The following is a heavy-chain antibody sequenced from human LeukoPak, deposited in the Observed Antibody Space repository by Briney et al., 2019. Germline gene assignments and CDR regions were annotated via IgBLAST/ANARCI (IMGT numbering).Heavy chain of an antibody. D-gene: IGHD3-22*01. Sequence: SETLSLTCTVSGGSIRSSYYYWGWIRQPPGKGLEWIGSIYDSGSTNYNPSLKSRVTISVDTSKIQFSLKLSSVTAADTAVYYCARGGYYYDSSGHHDSYYFDYWGQGTLVTVSS. J-gene: IGHJ4*02. V-gene: IGHV4-39*07. CDR2: IYDSGST. CDR1: GGSIRSSYYY. CDR3: ARGGYYYDSSGHHDSYYFDY.